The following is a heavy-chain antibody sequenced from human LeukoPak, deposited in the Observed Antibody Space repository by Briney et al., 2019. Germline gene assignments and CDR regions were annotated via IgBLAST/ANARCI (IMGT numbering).Heavy chain of an antibody. CDR2: IYYSGST. Sequence: SETLSLTRTVSGGSISSYYWSWIRQPPGKGLEWIGYIYYSGSTNYNPSLKSRVTISVDTSKNQFSLKLSSVTAADTAVYYCARDGGSRVNYFDYWGQGTLVTVSS. D-gene: IGHD3-16*01. J-gene: IGHJ4*02. CDR1: GGSISSYY. V-gene: IGHV4-59*01. CDR3: ARDGGSRVNYFDY.